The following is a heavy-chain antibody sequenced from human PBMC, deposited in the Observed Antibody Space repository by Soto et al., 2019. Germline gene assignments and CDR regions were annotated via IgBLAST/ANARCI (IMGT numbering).Heavy chain of an antibody. J-gene: IGHJ5*02. D-gene: IGHD4-17*01. CDR3: ARVGDYGDYINWFDP. V-gene: IGHV1-69*13. CDR2: IIPIFGTA. CDR1: GRTFSSYA. Sequence: SVKVSCKASGRTFSSYAISWVRQAPGQGLEWMGGIIPIFGTANYAQKFQGRVTITADESTSTAYMELSSLRSEDTAVYYCARVGDYGDYINWFDPWGQGTLVTVSS.